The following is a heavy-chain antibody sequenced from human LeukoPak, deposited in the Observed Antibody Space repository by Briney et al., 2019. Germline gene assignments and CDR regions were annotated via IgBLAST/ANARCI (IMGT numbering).Heavy chain of an antibody. CDR1: GFTFSNYW. CDR3: VPYYDSSGYYHDYYYYGMDV. CDR2: INSDGSST. Sequence: GGSLRLSCAASGFTFSNYWMYWVPQTPGKGLVWVSCINSDGSSTSYADSVKGRFTISRDNAKNTLYLQLNSLRAEDTAVYYCVPYYDSSGYYHDYYYYGMDVWGQGTTVTVSS. J-gene: IGHJ6*02. V-gene: IGHV3-74*01. D-gene: IGHD3-22*01.